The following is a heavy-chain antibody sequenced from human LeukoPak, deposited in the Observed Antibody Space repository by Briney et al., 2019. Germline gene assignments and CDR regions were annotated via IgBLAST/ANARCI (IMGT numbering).Heavy chain of an antibody. CDR1: GFTFSSYA. D-gene: IGHD3-22*01. CDR3: AREYYYYSSGYYGSWFDP. Sequence: PGGSLRLSCAATGFTFSSYAMHWVRQAPGKGLEWVAVISYDGSNKYYADSVKGRFTISRDNSKNTLYLQMNSLRAEDTAVYYCAREYYYYSSGYYGSWFDPWGQGTLVTVSS. J-gene: IGHJ5*02. CDR2: ISYDGSNK. V-gene: IGHV3-30-3*01.